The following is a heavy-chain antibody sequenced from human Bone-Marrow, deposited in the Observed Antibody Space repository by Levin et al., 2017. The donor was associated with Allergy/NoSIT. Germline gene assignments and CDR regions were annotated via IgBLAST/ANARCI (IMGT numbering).Heavy chain of an antibody. CDR2: IYSGGST. CDR3: ARGGYCSSTSCYPFDY. Sequence: QTGGSLRLSCAASGFTVSSNYMSWVRQAPGKGLEWVSVIYSGGSTYYADSVKGRFTISRDNSKNTLYLQMNSLRAEDTAVYYCARGGYCSSTSCYPFDYWGQGTLVTVSS. V-gene: IGHV3-53*01. D-gene: IGHD2-2*03. J-gene: IGHJ4*02. CDR1: GFTVSSNY.